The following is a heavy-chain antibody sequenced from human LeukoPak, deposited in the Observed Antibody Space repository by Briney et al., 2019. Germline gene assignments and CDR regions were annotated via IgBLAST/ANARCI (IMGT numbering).Heavy chain of an antibody. Sequence: ASVKVSCKASGYTFTSYDISWVRQATGQGLEWMGWMNPHSGNTGYAQKFQGRVTMTRNTSISTAYMELSGLRSEDTAVYYCASLGPYGSAELVYWGQGTLVTVSS. J-gene: IGHJ4*02. CDR2: MNPHSGNT. CDR1: GYTFTSYD. D-gene: IGHD3-10*01. CDR3: ASLGPYGSAELVY. V-gene: IGHV1-8*01.